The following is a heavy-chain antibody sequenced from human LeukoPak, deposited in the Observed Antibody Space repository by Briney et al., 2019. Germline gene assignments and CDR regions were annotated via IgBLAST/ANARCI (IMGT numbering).Heavy chain of an antibody. CDR1: GGSFSGYY. CDR3: ARAIRLYGDYSFDP. D-gene: IGHD4-17*01. J-gene: IGHJ5*02. V-gene: IGHV4-34*01. CDR2: INHSGST. Sequence: SETLSLTCAVYGGSFSGYYWSWIRQRPGKGLEWIGEINHSGSTNYNPSLKSRVTISVDTSKNQFSLKLSSVTAADTAVYYCARAIRLYGDYSFDPWGQGTLVTVSS.